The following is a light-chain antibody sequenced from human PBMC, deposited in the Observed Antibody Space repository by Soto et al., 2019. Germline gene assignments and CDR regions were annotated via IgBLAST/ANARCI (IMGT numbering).Light chain of an antibody. Sequence: EIVLTQSPGTLSLSPGERATLSCRASQSVSSNYLAWYQQRRGQPPRLLIYGASSRATGVPDRFSGSGSGADCTLTISRLEPEDFALYYCQQYGSSPQTFGHGTELEIK. J-gene: IGKJ1*01. CDR3: QQYGSSPQT. CDR2: GAS. CDR1: QSVSSNY. V-gene: IGKV3-20*01.